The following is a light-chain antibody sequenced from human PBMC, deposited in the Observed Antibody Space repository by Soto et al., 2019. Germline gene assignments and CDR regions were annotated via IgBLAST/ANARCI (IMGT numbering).Light chain of an antibody. CDR2: AAS. Sequence: DTQLTQSPSFLSASVGDRVTITCRASQDVSRSLGWYQQKPGKAPSLLISAASTLHSGVPSRFSGSGSGTDFTLTISSLQPEDSATYYCQQSHSTPLTFGGGTKVEIK. CDR3: QQSHSTPLT. V-gene: IGKV1-9*01. CDR1: QDVSRS. J-gene: IGKJ4*01.